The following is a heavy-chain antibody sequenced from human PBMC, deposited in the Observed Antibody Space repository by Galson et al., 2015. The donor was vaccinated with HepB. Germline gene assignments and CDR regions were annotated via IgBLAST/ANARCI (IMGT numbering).Heavy chain of an antibody. Sequence: LRLSCAASGFTFSNCAMSWVRQAPGKGLEWVSGIRSSGDNTYYADSVKGRFTISRDTSKNTLYLQMSSLRTDDTAVYFCAKESANLYYLDYWGQRTLVTVSS. CDR2: IRSSGDNT. CDR1: GFTFSNCA. CDR3: AKESANLYYLDY. J-gene: IGHJ4*02. V-gene: IGHV3-23*01.